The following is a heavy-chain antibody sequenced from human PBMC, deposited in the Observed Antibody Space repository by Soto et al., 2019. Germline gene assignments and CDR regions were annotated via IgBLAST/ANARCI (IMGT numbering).Heavy chain of an antibody. V-gene: IGHV4-39*01. Sequence: PSETLSLTCIVSNGSISSRSSYWGWIRQTPGKGLEWIGSIYYSGNTYYNPSLKSRVTVSIDTSKNQFSLKLSSVTAADTAVYYCASALYYAEREYYIDYSGQGTLVTVSS. CDR2: IYYSGNT. D-gene: IGHD3-3*01. CDR3: ASALYYAEREYYIDY. J-gene: IGHJ4*02. CDR1: NGSISSRSSY.